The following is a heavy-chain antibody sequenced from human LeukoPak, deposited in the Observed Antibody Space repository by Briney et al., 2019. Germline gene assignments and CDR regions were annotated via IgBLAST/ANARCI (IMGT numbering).Heavy chain of an antibody. Sequence: GGSLRLSCAASEFTFDDYGMSWVHQPPGKGLEWVSGINWNGGSTGYADSVKGRFSISRDNAKNSLYLQMNSLRAEDTALYYCVRDRFGIYSDYWGQGTLLTVSS. CDR3: VRDRFGIYSDY. J-gene: IGHJ4*02. CDR2: INWNGGST. CDR1: EFTFDDYG. D-gene: IGHD1-26*01. V-gene: IGHV3-20*04.